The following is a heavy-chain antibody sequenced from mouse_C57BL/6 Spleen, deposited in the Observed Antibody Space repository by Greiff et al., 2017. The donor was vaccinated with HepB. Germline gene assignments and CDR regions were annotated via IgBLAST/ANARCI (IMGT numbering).Heavy chain of an antibody. Sequence: VQLKQSGTVLARPGASVKMSCKTSGYTFTSYWMHWVKQRPGQGLEWIGAIYPGNSDTSYNQKFKGKAKLTAVTSASTAYMELSSLTNEDSAVYYCKRLDDYGSAYFDYWGQGTTLTVSS. CDR3: KRLDDYGSAYFDY. CDR2: IYPGNSDT. J-gene: IGHJ2*01. D-gene: IGHD1-1*01. CDR1: GYTFTSYW. V-gene: IGHV1-5*01.